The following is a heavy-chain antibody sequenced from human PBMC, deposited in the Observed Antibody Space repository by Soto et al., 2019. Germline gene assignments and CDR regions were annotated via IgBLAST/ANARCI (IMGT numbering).Heavy chain of an antibody. D-gene: IGHD6-13*01. CDR1: GFSFSGYG. V-gene: IGHV3-30*04. CDR2: VSNDGNNE. J-gene: IGHJ4*02. CDR3: ARDTGAATPVGTDY. Sequence: HPGGSLRLSCAASGFSFSGYGLHWVRQAPGKGLEWVAFVSNDGNNESYSDLVKGRFSISRDNAKHLLSLQMNSLRVGDTARYYCARDTGAATPVGTDYWGQGTLVTVSS.